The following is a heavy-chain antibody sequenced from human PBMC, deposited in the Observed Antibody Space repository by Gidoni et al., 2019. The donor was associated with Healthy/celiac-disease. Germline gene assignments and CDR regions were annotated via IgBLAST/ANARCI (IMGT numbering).Heavy chain of an antibody. D-gene: IGHD6-19*01. CDR3: AKVSSSGRIAVAGLYFDY. Sequence: EVQLLESGGGLVQPGGSLRLSCAASGFTFSSYAMSWVRQAPGKGLEWVSAISGSGGSTYYADSVKGRFTISRDNSKNTLYLQMNSLRAEDTAVYYCAKVSSSGRIAVAGLYFDYWGQGTLVTVSS. CDR2: ISGSGGST. V-gene: IGHV3-23*01. J-gene: IGHJ4*02. CDR1: GFTFSSYA.